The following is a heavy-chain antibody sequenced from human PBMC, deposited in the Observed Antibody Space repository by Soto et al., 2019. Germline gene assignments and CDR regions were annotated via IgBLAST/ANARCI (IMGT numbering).Heavy chain of an antibody. J-gene: IGHJ2*01. V-gene: IGHV3-30*18. CDR1: GFTFSSYG. D-gene: IGHD2-21*02. CDR2: ISYDGSNK. CDR3: AKGLAYCGGDCYSHFDL. Sequence: QVQLVESGGGVVQPGRSLRLSCAASGFTFSSYGIHWVRQAPGKGLEWVAVISYDGSNKYYADSVKGRFIISRDNSKNTLYLQMNSLRAEDTAVYYCAKGLAYCGGDCYSHFDLWGRGTLVTVSS.